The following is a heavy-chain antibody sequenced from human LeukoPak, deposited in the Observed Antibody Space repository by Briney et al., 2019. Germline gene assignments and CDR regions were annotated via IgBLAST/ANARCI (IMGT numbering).Heavy chain of an antibody. CDR2: IYYSGST. V-gene: IGHV4-59*08. CDR1: GGSISSYY. J-gene: IGHJ4*02. D-gene: IGHD1-26*01. Sequence: SGTLSLTCTVSGGSISSYYWSWIRQPPGKGLEWIGYIYYSGSTNYNPSLKSRVTISVDTSKNQFSLKLSSVTAADTAVYYCARRLRPGSYDDYWGQGTLVTVSS. CDR3: ARRLRPGSYDDY.